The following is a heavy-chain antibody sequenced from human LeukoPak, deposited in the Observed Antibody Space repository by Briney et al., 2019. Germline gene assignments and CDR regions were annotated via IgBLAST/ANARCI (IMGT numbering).Heavy chain of an antibody. CDR1: GFTFSSYW. CDR2: IKQDGSEK. V-gene: IGHV3-7*01. D-gene: IGHD6-19*01. CDR3: ARGISSGWYDRYLYYYYYDMDV. J-gene: IGHJ6*02. Sequence: GGSLRLPCAASGFTFSSYWMSWVRQAPGKGLEWVANIKQDGSEKYYVDSVKGRFTISRDNAKNSLYLQMNSLRAEDTAVYYCARGISSGWYDRYLYYYYYDMDVWGQGTTVTVSS.